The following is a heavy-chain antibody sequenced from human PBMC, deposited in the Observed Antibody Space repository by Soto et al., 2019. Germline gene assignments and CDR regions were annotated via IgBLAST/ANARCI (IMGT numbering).Heavy chain of an antibody. J-gene: IGHJ6*02. D-gene: IGHD2-2*01. V-gene: IGHV3-30-3*01. CDR1: GFIFSTYA. CDR3: TRDSGIVLVPVTSMDV. CDR2: ISYDGGNE. Sequence: QVQLVESGGGVVQPGRSLRLSCAASGFIFSTYAMHWVRQAPGKGLEWVALISYDGGNEYYADSVKGRFTISRDDXEXXLYLQMIGLRAEDTAVYYCTRDSGIVLVPVTSMDVWGQGTTVTVSS.